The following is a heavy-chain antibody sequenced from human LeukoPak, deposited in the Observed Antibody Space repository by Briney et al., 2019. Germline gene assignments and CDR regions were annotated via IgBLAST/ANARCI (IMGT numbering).Heavy chain of an antibody. V-gene: IGHV3-74*01. Sequence: QPGGSLRLPCAASGFTFSSYWMYWVRQAPGKGLVWVSRINSDGSSTSYADSVKGRFTISRDNAKNTLYLQMNSLRAEDTAVYYCARDREAYYYYYMDVWGKGTTVTISS. CDR1: GFTFSSYW. CDR2: INSDGSST. D-gene: IGHD3-10*01. CDR3: ARDREAYYYYYMDV. J-gene: IGHJ6*03.